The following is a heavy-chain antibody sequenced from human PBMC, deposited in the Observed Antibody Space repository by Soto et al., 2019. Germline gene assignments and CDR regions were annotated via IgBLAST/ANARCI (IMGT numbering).Heavy chain of an antibody. CDR1: GFTFSSYW. D-gene: IGHD1-26*01. V-gene: IGHV3-74*01. J-gene: IGHJ3*02. Sequence: GGSLRLSCTASGFTFSSYWMHWVRQAPGKGLVWVSRINNDESTTNYADSVKGRFTISRDNAKNTVYLQMNSLRVEDTALYYCARVGATRGYAFDIWGQGTMVTVSS. CDR3: ARVGATRGYAFDI. CDR2: INNDESTT.